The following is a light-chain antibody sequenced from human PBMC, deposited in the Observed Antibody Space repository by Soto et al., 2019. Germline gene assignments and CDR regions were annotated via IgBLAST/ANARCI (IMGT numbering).Light chain of an antibody. CDR3: CSDAGSYNVV. CDR1: SSDVGGYNY. V-gene: IGLV2-11*01. Sequence: QSVLTQPRSVSGSPGQSVTISCTGTSSDVGGYNYVSWYQQHPGKAPKLMIYDVSKRPSGVPDRFSGSKSGNTASLTISGLQAEDEADYYCCSDAGSYNVVFGGGTKVTVL. J-gene: IGLJ2*01. CDR2: DVS.